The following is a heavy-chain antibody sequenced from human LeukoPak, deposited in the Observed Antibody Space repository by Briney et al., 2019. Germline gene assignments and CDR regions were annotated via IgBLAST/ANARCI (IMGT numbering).Heavy chain of an antibody. CDR1: GFTFSSYG. Sequence: GGSLRLSCAASGFTFSSYGMHWVRQAPGKGLEWVAFIRYDGSNKYYTDSVKGRFTISRDNSKNTLYLLMNSLRVEDMAVYYCVKDGGSGRPLDNWGQGTLVTVSS. V-gene: IGHV3-30*02. D-gene: IGHD3-10*01. CDR2: IRYDGSNK. CDR3: VKDGGSGRPLDN. J-gene: IGHJ4*02.